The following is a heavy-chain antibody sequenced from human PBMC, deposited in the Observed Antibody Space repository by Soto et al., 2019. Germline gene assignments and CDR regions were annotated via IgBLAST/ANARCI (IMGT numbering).Heavy chain of an antibody. CDR2: IYYSGNT. CDR3: ARLLLRPWCFDL. V-gene: IGHV4-30-4*01. CDR1: GGSISSGDYY. J-gene: IGHJ2*01. Sequence: SETLSLTCSVSGGSISSGDYYWSWIRQPPGKGLEWIAYIYYSGNTYYNPSLKSRVTISADTSKNQFSLNLNSVTAADTAVYYCARLLLRPWCFDLWGRGTLVT.